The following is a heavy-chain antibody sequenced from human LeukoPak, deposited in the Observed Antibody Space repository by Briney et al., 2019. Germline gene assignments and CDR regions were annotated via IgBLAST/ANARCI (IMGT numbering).Heavy chain of an antibody. J-gene: IGHJ3*02. CDR2: ITGTADKT. CDR1: GFTFTNYV. V-gene: IGHV3-23*01. D-gene: IGHD6-19*01. Sequence: GGSLRLSCAASGFTFTNYVMNWVRQAPGKGLEWVSSITGTADKTYDADSVKGRFTVSRDNSKNTLSLQMSSLRVEDTAIYYCARRGGSRGWGAFDIWGQGTIVTVSS. CDR3: ARRGGSRGWGAFDI.